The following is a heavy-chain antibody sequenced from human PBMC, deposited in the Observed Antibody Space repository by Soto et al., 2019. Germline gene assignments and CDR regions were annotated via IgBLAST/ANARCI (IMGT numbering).Heavy chain of an antibody. CDR1: GFTFSSYA. Sequence: QVQLVESGGGVVQPGGSLRLSCAASGFTFSSYAMHWVRQAPVKGLEWVAVISYDGSNKYYADSVKGRFTISRYNSKNKRYLQINSLRAEDTAVYDCARGPGAVWSGYYPPDYYYYYGMDVWGQGTTVTVSS. V-gene: IGHV3-30-3*01. D-gene: IGHD3-3*01. CDR2: ISYDGSNK. CDR3: ARGPGAVWSGYYPPDYYYYYGMDV. J-gene: IGHJ6*02.